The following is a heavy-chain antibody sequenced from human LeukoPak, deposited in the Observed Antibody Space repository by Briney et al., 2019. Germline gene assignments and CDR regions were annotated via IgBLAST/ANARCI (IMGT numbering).Heavy chain of an antibody. J-gene: IGHJ6*04. CDR3: AELGITMIGGV. CDR2: ISSSSSYK. CDR1: GFTFRSYT. V-gene: IGHV3-21*01. D-gene: IGHD3-10*02. Sequence: GGSLRLSCAASGFTFRSYTMNWVRQAPGKGLEWVSSISSSSSYKYYADSVKGRFSISRDNAKNSLYLQMNSLRAEDTAVYYCAELGITMIGGVWGKGTTVTISS.